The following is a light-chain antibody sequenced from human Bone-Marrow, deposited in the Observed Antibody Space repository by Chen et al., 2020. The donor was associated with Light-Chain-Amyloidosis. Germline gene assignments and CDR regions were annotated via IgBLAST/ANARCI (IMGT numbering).Light chain of an antibody. CDR3: QGWDRGSDRPV. CDR1: NIGSTS. CDR2: DDS. J-gene: IGLJ3*02. V-gene: IGLV3-21*02. Sequence: SYVLTQPSSVSVAPGQTATIACGGNNIGSTSVHWYQQPPGQAPLLVVYDDSDRPSGIPERLSGTNSGNTATLTISRVEAGDEADYYWQGWDRGSDRPVFGGGTKLTVL.